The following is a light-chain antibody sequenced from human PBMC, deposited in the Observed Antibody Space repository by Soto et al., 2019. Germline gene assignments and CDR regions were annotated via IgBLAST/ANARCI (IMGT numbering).Light chain of an antibody. V-gene: IGKV3-20*01. CDR3: QQYGSSPYT. Sequence: EIVLTQSPGTLSLSPGERATLSCRSSQSVSSSYLAWYQQKPGQAPRLLIYGASNRATGIPDRFSGSGSRTDFTLTSSRLEPEAFAVYYCQQYGSSPYTFGQGTKLEIK. J-gene: IGKJ2*01. CDR2: GAS. CDR1: QSVSSSY.